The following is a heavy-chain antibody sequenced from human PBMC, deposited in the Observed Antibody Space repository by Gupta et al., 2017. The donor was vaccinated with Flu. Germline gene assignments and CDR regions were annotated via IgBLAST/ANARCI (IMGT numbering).Heavy chain of an antibody. V-gene: IGHV3-23*01. CDR2: ISGSGISI. CDR1: GFDFDQST. D-gene: IGHD3-16*01. Sequence: EVQLLESGGDLIQPGMSLRLSCVTSGFDFDQSTMNWVRQAPGKGLEWVSSISGSGISIYYADFLKGRFTISRDNSKNTLYLQMNSLRVEDTAIYYCARDQGVSWGQGTLVTVSS. J-gene: IGHJ4*02. CDR3: ARDQGVS.